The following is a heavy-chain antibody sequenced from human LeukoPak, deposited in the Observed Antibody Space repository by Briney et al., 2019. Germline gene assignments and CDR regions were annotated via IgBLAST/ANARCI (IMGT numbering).Heavy chain of an antibody. D-gene: IGHD6-19*01. CDR1: GFTFSSYA. V-gene: IGHV3-23*01. Sequence: GGSLRLSCAASGFTFSSYAMSWVRQAPGRGLEWVSAISGSGGSTYYADSVKGRFTISRDNSKNTLYLQMNSLRAEDTAVYYCAKESGYSSGWPIDYWGQGTLVTVSS. CDR3: AKESGYSSGWPIDY. CDR2: ISGSGGST. J-gene: IGHJ4*02.